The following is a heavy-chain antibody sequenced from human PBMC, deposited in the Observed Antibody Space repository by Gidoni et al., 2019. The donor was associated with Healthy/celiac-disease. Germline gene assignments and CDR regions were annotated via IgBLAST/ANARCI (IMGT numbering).Heavy chain of an antibody. V-gene: IGHV1-69*01. CDR3: ASRGIAAADYYFDY. D-gene: IGHD6-13*01. CDR2: IIPIFGTA. J-gene: IGHJ4*02. CDR1: GGTFSSYA. Sequence: QVQLVQSGAEVKKPGSSVTVSCKASGGTFSSYAIRWVRQAPGQGLEWMGGIIPIFGTANYAQKFQGRVTITADESTSTAYMELSSLRSEDTAVYYCASRGIAAADYYFDYWGQGTLVTVSS.